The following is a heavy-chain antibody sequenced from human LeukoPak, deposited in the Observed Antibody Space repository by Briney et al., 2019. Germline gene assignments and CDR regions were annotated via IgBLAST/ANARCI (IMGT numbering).Heavy chain of an antibody. CDR1: GGSISSSSYY. CDR2: IYYSGST. Sequence: SETLSLTCTVSGGSISSSSYYWGWIRQPPGKGLEWIGSIYYSGSTYYNPSLKSRVTISVDTSKNQFSLKLSSVTAADTAVYYCARDIRGVVDYWGQGTLVTVSS. J-gene: IGHJ4*02. CDR3: ARDIRGVVDY. D-gene: IGHD2-15*01. V-gene: IGHV4-39*07.